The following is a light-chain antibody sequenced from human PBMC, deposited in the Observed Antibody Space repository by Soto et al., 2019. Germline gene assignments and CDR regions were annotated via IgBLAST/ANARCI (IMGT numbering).Light chain of an antibody. CDR1: QSVSSNS. V-gene: IGKV3-20*01. CDR3: QQYGSSPPVT. J-gene: IGKJ5*01. CDR2: DAS. Sequence: EIVLTQSPGTLSLSPGERATLSCRASQSVSSNSLAWYQQKPGQAPRLLIYDASTRATGIPDRFSGSGSGTDFTLTSSRLEPEDFAVYSCQQYGSSPPVTFGQGTRLEIK.